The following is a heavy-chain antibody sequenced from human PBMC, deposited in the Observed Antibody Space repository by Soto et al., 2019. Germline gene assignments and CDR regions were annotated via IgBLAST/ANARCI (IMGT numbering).Heavy chain of an antibody. Sequence: ASVKVSCKASGFTFTKYYMHWVRQAPGQGLDWVGVINPSGRTTSYAQKFLGRVTMTRDASTATVYMESNSLRSEDTAVYYCARDLDVTTVTTSFDSWGQGTLVTVSS. D-gene: IGHD4-17*01. V-gene: IGHV1-46*01. J-gene: IGHJ5*01. CDR1: GFTFTKYY. CDR2: INPSGRTT. CDR3: ARDLDVTTVTTSFDS.